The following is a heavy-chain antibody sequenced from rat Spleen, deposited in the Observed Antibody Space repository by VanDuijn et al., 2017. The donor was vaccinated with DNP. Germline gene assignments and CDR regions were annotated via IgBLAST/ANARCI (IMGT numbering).Heavy chain of an antibody. CDR3: ARYEARGFAF. CDR2: ISYSGTL. J-gene: IGHJ3*01. V-gene: IGHV3-1*01. D-gene: IGHD4-3*01. Sequence: EVQLQESGPGLVKPSQSLSLTCSVTGYSITSKYWAWIRKFPGHKMEWIGHISYSGTLSYNPSLKSRISITRETSKNQFFLQLNSVTTEDTATYYCARYEARGFAFWGQGTLVTVSS. CDR1: GYSITSKY.